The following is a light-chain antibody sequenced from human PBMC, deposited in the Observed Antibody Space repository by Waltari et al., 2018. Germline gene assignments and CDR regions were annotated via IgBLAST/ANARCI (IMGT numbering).Light chain of an antibody. V-gene: IGKV1-5*03. CDR3: QHYNSYPLT. CDR1: QSVSSW. J-gene: IGKJ4*01. CDR2: KVS. Sequence: DIQMNPSPSTLFASVGDRVRITCRASQSVSSWLAWYQQKPGKAPKLLIYKVSNLQSGVPARFSGSGSGTDFTLTISSLQPDDFATYYCQHYNSYPLTFGGGTKVDIK.